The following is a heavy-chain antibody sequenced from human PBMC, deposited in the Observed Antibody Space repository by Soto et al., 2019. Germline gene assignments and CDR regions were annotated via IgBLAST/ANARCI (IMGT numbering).Heavy chain of an antibody. Sequence: EVELVESGGGLVQPGGSLRLSCAASGFTFSRYDMHWVRQPTGKGLEWVSGIGSAGDTYYPGSVKGRFTISREDAKNSLYLQMNSLRAEDTAVYYCVREKDSSGSYSFDSWGRGTLVTVSS. V-gene: IGHV3-13*01. J-gene: IGHJ4*02. CDR1: GFTFSRYD. CDR2: IGSAGDT. D-gene: IGHD6-19*01. CDR3: VREKDSSGSYSFDS.